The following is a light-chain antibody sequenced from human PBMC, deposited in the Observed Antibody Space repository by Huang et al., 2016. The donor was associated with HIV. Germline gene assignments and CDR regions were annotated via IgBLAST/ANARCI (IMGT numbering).Light chain of an antibody. Sequence: DIVMTQSPDSLAVSLGERANINCKSSQTVLYNPNKRNYLAWYRQTPGPPLSLLMHWASSREAGVPDRFSGSGSATDFNLTIGSLEAEDVAVYYCQQYYRSPWTFGQGTRLEIK. CDR2: WAS. CDR3: QQYYRSPWT. J-gene: IGKJ1*01. V-gene: IGKV4-1*01. CDR1: QTVLYNPNKRNY.